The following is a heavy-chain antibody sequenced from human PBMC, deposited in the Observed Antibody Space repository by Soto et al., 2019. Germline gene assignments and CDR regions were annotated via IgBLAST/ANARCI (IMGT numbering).Heavy chain of an antibody. D-gene: IGHD3-16*01. J-gene: IGHJ4*02. CDR2: IKQDGTEQ. V-gene: IGHV3-7*01. CDR1: AFSFGSYW. Sequence: EVHLVESGGGLVQPGGSLRLSCAASAFSFGSYWMSWVRQAPGKGLEWVANIKQDGTEQDYVDSVKGRFTTSRENAKNSVYLQMTSLRAEDTAVYYCARIGWGYDYVWGRYFDHWGQGTLVTVSS. CDR3: ARIGWGYDYVWGRYFDH.